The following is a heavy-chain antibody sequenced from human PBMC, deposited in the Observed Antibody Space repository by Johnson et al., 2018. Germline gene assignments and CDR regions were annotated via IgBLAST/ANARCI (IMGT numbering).Heavy chain of an antibody. D-gene: IGHD3-22*01. V-gene: IGHV3-74*01. CDR1: GFTFSSYW. Sequence: VQLQESGGGLVQPGGSLRLSCAASGFTFSSYWMHWVRQAPGKGLVWVSRINSDGSSTSYADSVKGRFTISRDNAKNTLYLQMNSLRAEDTAVYYCARSATYASSGYYPYYYYYYMDVWGKGTTVTVSS. J-gene: IGHJ6*03. CDR3: ARSATYASSGYYPYYYYYYMDV. CDR2: INSDGSST.